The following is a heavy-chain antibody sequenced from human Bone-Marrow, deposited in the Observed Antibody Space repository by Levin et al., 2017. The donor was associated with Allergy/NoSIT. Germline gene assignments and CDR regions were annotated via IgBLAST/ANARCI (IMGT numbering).Heavy chain of an antibody. CDR1: GGSISSYY. J-gene: IGHJ4*02. Sequence: SQTLSLPCTVSGGSISSYYWSWIRQPPGKGLEWIGYIYYSGSTNYNPSLKSRVTISVDTSKNQFSLKLSSVTAADTAVYYCARSTYCSGGTCYPYYFDYWGQGTLVTVSS. V-gene: IGHV4-59*01. CDR2: IYYSGST. D-gene: IGHD2-15*01. CDR3: ARSTYCSGGTCYPYYFDY.